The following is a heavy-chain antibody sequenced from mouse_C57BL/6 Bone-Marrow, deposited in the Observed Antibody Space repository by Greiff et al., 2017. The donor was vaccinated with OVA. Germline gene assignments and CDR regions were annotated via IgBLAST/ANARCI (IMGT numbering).Heavy chain of an antibody. CDR1: GYTFTSYW. CDR3: ARDYSNYCYAMDY. CDR2: INPSNGGT. V-gene: IGHV1-53*01. Sequence: QVQLQQSGTELVKPGASVKLSCKASGYTFTSYWMHWVQQRPGQGLEWIGNINPSNGGTNYNEKFKSKATLTVDKSSSTAYMQLSSLTSEDSAVYYCARDYSNYCYAMDYWGQGTSVTVSS. J-gene: IGHJ4*01. D-gene: IGHD2-5*01.